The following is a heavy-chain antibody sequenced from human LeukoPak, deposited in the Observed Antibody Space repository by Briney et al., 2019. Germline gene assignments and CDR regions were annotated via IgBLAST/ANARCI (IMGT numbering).Heavy chain of an antibody. J-gene: IGHJ6*02. D-gene: IGHD3-3*01. CDR2: IYPDDSDT. CDR3: ARTGSRSGYYYYGMDV. CDR1: GYRFNAYW. V-gene: IGHV5-51*01. Sequence: GESLKISCKGSGYRFNAYWIAWVRQMPGKGLEWMGIIYPDDSDTRYSPSFQGQVTISADKSVRTAYLQWSSLKASDTAMYYCARTGSRSGYYYYGMDVWGQGTTVTVSS.